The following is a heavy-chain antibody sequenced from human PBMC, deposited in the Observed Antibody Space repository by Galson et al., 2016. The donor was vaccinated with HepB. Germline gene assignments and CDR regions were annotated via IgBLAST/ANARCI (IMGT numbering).Heavy chain of an antibody. Sequence: SVKVSCKASGYTFTAFAISWVRQAPGQGLEWMGWIGPYEGNTNFARKFRDRVTLTTETSTNTAYMELRSLTPDDTAVYFCARDPVPVIRGVVGYWGQGTLVTASS. D-gene: IGHD3-10*01. CDR1: GYTFTAFA. V-gene: IGHV1-18*01. CDR3: ARDPVPVIRGVVGY. J-gene: IGHJ4*01. CDR2: IGPYEGNT.